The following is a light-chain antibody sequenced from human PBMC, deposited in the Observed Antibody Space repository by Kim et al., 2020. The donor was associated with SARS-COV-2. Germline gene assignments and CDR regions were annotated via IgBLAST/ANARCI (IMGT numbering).Light chain of an antibody. Sequence: DIQMTQSPSSLSASVGDRVIITCRAGQSITTYLNWYQQRPGKAPKLLIYSASTLQSGVPSRFSGSGSGTDFTLTISSLQPEDFATYYCQQTYNAVWTFGQGTKVDIK. J-gene: IGKJ1*01. V-gene: IGKV1-39*01. CDR2: SAS. CDR1: QSITTY. CDR3: QQTYNAVWT.